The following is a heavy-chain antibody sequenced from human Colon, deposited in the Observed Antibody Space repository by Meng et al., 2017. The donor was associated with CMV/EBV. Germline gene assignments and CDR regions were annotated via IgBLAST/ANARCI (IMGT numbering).Heavy chain of an antibody. J-gene: IGHJ4*02. CDR3: ARQASGSYYEGLGY. Sequence: GGSLRLSCAASGFTFSSYAMHWVRQAPGKGLEWVAVISYDGSNKYYADSVKGRFTISRDNSKNTLYLQMNSLRAEDTAVYYCARQASGSYYEGLGYWGQGTLVTVSS. CDR1: GFTFSSYA. D-gene: IGHD1-26*01. CDR2: ISYDGSNK. V-gene: IGHV3-30-3*01.